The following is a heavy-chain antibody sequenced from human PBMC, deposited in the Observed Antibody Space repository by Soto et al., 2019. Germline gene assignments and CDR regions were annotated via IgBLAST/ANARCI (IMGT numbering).Heavy chain of an antibody. Sequence: QVQLVQSGAEVKKPGASVKVSCKASGYTFTSYAISWVRQAPGQGLEWMGWISAYNGNTNYAQKLQGRVTMTTDTSTTXXXMXXXXXXXXXXXXXXXXXXXXXAXXWGQGTLVT. CDR3: XXXXXXAXX. J-gene: IGHJ4*02. CDR1: GYTFTSYA. V-gene: IGHV1-18*01. CDR2: ISAYNGNT.